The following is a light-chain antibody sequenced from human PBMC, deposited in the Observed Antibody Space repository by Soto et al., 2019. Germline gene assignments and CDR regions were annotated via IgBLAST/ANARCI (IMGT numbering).Light chain of an antibody. V-gene: IGLV2-14*01. CDR2: EVS. CDR3: SSYTSNRTLV. CDR1: SGDVGGYYY. J-gene: IGLJ3*02. Sequence: QSVLTQPASVSGSPGQSITISCTGTSGDVGGYYYVSWYQQLPGKAPKLMISEVSNRPSGVSNRFSGSKSGNTASLTISGLQAEDEADYYCSSYTSNRTLVFGGGTKLTVL.